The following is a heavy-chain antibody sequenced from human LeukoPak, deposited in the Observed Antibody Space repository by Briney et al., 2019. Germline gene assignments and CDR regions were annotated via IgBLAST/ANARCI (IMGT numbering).Heavy chain of an antibody. V-gene: IGHV4-30-2*01. J-gene: IGHJ4*02. Sequence: SQTLSLTCAVSGVSISSVGYSWSWIRQPPGKGLEWIGYIYHSGSTYYNPSLKSRVTISVDRSKNQFSLKLSSVTAADTAVYYCARMVSPRYFDYWGQGTLVTVSS. CDR3: ARMVSPRYFDY. D-gene: IGHD3-10*01. CDR2: IYHSGST. CDR1: GVSISSVGYS.